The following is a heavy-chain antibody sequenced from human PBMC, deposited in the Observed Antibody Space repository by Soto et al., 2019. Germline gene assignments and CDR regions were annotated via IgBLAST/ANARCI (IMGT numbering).Heavy chain of an antibody. V-gene: IGHV1-69*08. CDR1: GGTFSTYT. CDR3: AGDPDSHYNDSHASSYP. D-gene: IGHD4-4*01. J-gene: IGHJ5*02. Sequence: QVQLVQSGAEVKKPGSSVKVSCKASGGTFSTYTITWVRQAPGQGLEWMGRIIPIIGIINYAQKFQGRVIISADKFTSTAYMELTGLRSDDTAVYYCAGDPDSHYNDSHASSYPWGQGTLVTVSS. CDR2: IIPIIGII.